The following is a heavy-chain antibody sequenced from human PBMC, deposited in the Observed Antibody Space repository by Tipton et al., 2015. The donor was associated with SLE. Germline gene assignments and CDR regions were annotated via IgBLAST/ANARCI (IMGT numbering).Heavy chain of an antibody. Sequence: LRLSCTVSGGSISSGSYYWSWIRQPAGKGLEWIGRIYTSGSTNYNPSLKSRVTISVDTSKNLFSLKLIFVTAADTAVYYCARDLAYCSSTSCFDYFDYWGQGTLVTVSS. CDR3: ARDLAYCSSTSCFDYFDY. J-gene: IGHJ4*02. D-gene: IGHD2-2*01. CDR1: GGSISSGSYY. CDR2: IYTSGST. V-gene: IGHV4-61*02.